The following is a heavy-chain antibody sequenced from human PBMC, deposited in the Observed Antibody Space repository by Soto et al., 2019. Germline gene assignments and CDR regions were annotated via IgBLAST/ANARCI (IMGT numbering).Heavy chain of an antibody. CDR3: ARFKTRDSSGYYSPSYYYYGMDV. CDR1: GGSISSGGYY. J-gene: IGHJ6*02. V-gene: IGHV4-31*03. Sequence: SETLSLTCTVSGGSISSGGYYWSWIRQHPGKGLEWIGYIYYSGSTSYNPSLKSRVTISVDTSKNQFSLKLSSVTAADTAVYYCARFKTRDSSGYYSPSYYYYGMDVWGQGTTVTVSS. D-gene: IGHD3-22*01. CDR2: IYYSGST.